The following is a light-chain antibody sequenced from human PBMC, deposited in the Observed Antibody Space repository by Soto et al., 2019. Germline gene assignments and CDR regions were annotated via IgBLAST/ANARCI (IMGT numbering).Light chain of an antibody. V-gene: IGLV2-14*01. CDR1: SSDVGSYNY. J-gene: IGLJ1*01. CDR3: SSYTTSSTYV. Sequence: QSVLTQPASVSGSPGQSITISCTGTSSDVGSYNYVFWYQQHPAKAPKVMIYDVSNRPSGVSYRFSGSKSGNTASLTISGLQAEDEADYYCSSYTTSSTYVFGTGTKLTVL. CDR2: DVS.